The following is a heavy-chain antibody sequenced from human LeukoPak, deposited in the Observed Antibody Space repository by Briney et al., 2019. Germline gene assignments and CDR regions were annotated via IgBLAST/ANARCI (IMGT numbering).Heavy chain of an antibody. CDR3: ARGTVFGVATNWFDP. V-gene: IGHV4-59*01. CDR2: MYYSGST. Sequence: SETLSLTCTVSGGSISSCYWSWIRQPPGKGLEWIGDMYYSGSTNYNPSLKSRVTISVDTSKKQISLKLNSVTAADTAVYYCARGTVFGVATNWFDPWGQGTLVTVSS. D-gene: IGHD3-3*01. CDR1: GGSISSCY. J-gene: IGHJ5*02.